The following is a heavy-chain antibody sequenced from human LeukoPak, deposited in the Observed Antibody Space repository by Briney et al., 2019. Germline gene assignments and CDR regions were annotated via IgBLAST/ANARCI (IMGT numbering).Heavy chain of an antibody. V-gene: IGHV1-2*02. CDR2: INPNSGGT. CDR1: GYTFTGYY. D-gene: IGHD3-10*01. Sequence: ASVKVSCKASGYTFTGYYKHWVRQAPGQGLEWMGWINPNSGGTNYAQKFQGRVTMTRDTSISTAYMELSRLRSDDTAVYYCARGSVVRGVISYWGQGTLVTVSS. CDR3: ARGSVVRGVISY. J-gene: IGHJ4*02.